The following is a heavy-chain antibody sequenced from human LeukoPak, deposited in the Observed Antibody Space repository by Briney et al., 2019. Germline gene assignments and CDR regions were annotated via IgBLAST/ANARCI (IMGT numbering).Heavy chain of an antibody. CDR3: AKDLTNTWSFDS. J-gene: IGHJ4*02. V-gene: IGHV3-30*04. Sequence: PGRSLRLSCAASGFTFSSYAMHWVRQAPGKGLEWVAVISYDGSNKYYADSVKGRFTISRDNSKNTLYLQMNSLTPEDTAVYYCAKDLTNTWSFDSWGQGSLVTVSS. CDR1: GFTFSSYA. CDR2: ISYDGSNK. D-gene: IGHD2-2*01.